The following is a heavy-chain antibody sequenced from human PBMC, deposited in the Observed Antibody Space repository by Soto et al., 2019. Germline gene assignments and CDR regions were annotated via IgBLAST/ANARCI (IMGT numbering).Heavy chain of an antibody. Sequence: KLRKTLSLTCTVSFGYMSSSSYDWGWIRQPPGKGLEWIGSIYYSGSTYYNPSLKSRVTISVDTSKNQFSLKLSPVTAADTAVYYCFVVHSGYERSYFDYWGQGTLVTVSS. D-gene: IGHD5-12*01. J-gene: IGHJ4*02. CDR1: FGYMSSSSYD. CDR3: FVVHSGYERSYFDY. V-gene: IGHV4-39*01. CDR2: IYYSGST.